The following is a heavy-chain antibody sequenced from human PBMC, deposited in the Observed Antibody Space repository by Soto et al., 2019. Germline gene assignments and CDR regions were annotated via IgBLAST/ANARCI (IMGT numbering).Heavy chain of an antibody. D-gene: IGHD3-9*01. J-gene: IGHJ4*02. Sequence: QVQLVQSEAEVKKPGASVKVSCRASGYIFVNYGISWVRQAPGQGLEWMGWFSAYNGNTKYAQEFQGRVTMTRDTSTSTAYVALGSLRSEATAVYYCARDNDVFTGYYVDYWGQGTLVTVSS. CDR3: ARDNDVFTGYYVDY. CDR2: FSAYNGNT. V-gene: IGHV1-18*01. CDR1: GYIFVNYG.